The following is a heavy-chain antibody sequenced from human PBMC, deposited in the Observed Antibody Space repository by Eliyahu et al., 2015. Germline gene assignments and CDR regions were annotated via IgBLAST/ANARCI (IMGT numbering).Heavy chain of an antibody. CDR1: GYTFTSYD. CDR2: MNPNSGNT. CDR3: ARGVSVRIAI. Sequence: QVQLVQSGAEVKKPGASVXVSCXASGYTFTSYDXXWVRQATGQGLEWXGWMNPNSGNTGYAQKFQGRVTMTRNTSISTAYMELSSLRSEDTAVYYCARGVSVRIAIWGQGTLVTVSS. D-gene: IGHD3-16*02. V-gene: IGHV1-8*01. J-gene: IGHJ4*02.